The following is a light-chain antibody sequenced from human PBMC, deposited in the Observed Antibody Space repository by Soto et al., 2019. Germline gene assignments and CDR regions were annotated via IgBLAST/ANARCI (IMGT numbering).Light chain of an antibody. CDR3: ASYTNRITLV. CDR2: DVN. J-gene: IGLJ2*01. CDR1: SSDVGGYNY. Sequence: QSALTQPASVSGFPGQSITISCTGTSSDVGGYNYVSWYQHHPGKVPKLLIYDVNLRPPGISNRFSASKSGNTASLTISGIQADYEGYYYCASYTNRITLVFGGGTKLTVL. V-gene: IGLV2-14*03.